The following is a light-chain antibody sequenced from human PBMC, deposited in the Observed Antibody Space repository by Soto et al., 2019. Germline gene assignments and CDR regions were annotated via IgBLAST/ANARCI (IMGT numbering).Light chain of an antibody. CDR2: ANR. J-gene: IGLJ2*01. CDR3: TSYAGSNNWGV. CDR1: SSDIGAGYD. V-gene: IGLV1-40*01. Sequence: QSVLTQPPSVSGAPGQRVTISCTGSSSDIGAGYDVHWYQQLPGTAPKLLINANRNRPSGVPDRFSGSKSGSSASLAITGLQAEDEADYYCTSYAGSNNWGVFGGGTKLTVL.